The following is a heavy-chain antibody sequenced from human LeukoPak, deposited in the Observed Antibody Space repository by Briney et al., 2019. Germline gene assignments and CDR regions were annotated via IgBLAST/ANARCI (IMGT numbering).Heavy chain of an antibody. CDR2: IYYSGST. D-gene: IGHD4-17*01. J-gene: IGHJ4*02. Sequence: PSQTLSLTCTVSGGSISSGDYYWSWIRRPPGKGLEWIGYIYYSGSTYYNPSLKSRVTISVDTSKNQFSLKLSSVTAADTAVYYCARSAVTKGIDYWGQGTLVTVSS. V-gene: IGHV4-30-4*01. CDR1: GGSISSGDYY. CDR3: ARSAVTKGIDY.